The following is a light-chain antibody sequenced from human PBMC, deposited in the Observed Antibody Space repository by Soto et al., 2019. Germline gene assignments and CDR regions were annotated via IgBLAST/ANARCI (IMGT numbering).Light chain of an antibody. J-gene: IGKJ1*01. CDR2: GGS. CDR3: QPYYSSRT. Sequence: EIVLTQSPGTVSFSPGERATLSCRASQSVGSRWLAWYQQKPGQAPRVLIYGGSNRATGIPDRFSGSGSGTDFTLTISRLEPEDFAGYYCQPYYSSRTFGQGTKVEMK. V-gene: IGKV3-20*01. CDR1: QSVGSRW.